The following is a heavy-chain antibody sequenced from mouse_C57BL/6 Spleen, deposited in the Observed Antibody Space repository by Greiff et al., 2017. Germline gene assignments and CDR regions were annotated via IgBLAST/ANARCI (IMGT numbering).Heavy chain of an antibody. D-gene: IGHD1-1*01. J-gene: IGHJ2*01. CDR1: GYAFSSSW. V-gene: IGHV1-82*01. CDR3: ARSGSGSSSYYFDY. CDR2: IYPGDGDT. Sequence: VQLQESGPELVKPGASVTISCKASGYAFSSSWMNWVKQRPGKGLEWIGRIYPGDGDTNYNGKFKGKATLTADKSSSTAYMQLSSLTSEDSAVYFCARSGSGSSSYYFDYWGQGTTLTV.